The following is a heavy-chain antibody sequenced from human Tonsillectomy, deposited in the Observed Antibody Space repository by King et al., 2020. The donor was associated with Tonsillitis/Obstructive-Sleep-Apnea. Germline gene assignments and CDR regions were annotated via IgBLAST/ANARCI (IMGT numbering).Heavy chain of an antibody. V-gene: IGHV4-34*01. CDR1: GGSLSGYY. CDR3: ARGRITIFGVVINYYYGMDV. J-gene: IGHJ6*02. D-gene: IGHD3-3*01. Sequence: VQLQQWGAGLLKPSETLSLTCAVYGGSLSGYYWSWIRQPPGKGLEWIGEINHSGSTNYNPSLKSRVTISVDTSKNQFSLKLSSVTAADTAVYYCARGRITIFGVVINYYYGMDVWGQGTTVTVSS. CDR2: INHSGST.